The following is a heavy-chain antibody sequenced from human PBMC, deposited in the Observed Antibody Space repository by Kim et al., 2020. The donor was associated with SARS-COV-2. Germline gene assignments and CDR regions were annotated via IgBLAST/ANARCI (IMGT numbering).Heavy chain of an antibody. D-gene: IGHD3-10*01. CDR2: ISSSSSYI. CDR1: GFTFSSYS. V-gene: IGHV3-21*01. Sequence: GGSLRLSCAASGFTFSSYSMNWVRQAPGKGLEWVSSISSSSSYIYYADSVKGRFTISRDNAKNSLYLQMNSLRAEDTAVYYCARVFRSITMVRGGGMDVWGQGTTVTVSS. J-gene: IGHJ6*02. CDR3: ARVFRSITMVRGGGMDV.